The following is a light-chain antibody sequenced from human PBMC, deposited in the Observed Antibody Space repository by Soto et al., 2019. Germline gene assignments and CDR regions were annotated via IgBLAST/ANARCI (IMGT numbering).Light chain of an antibody. Sequence: ENVLTQSPGTLSLSPVERATLSCRASQSISSSYLAWYQQKPGQAPRLLIYGASSRATGIPDRFSGSGSGTDFTLTISRLEPEDFAVYYCQQYGTSLPFGGGTKVDIK. CDR3: QQYGTSLP. V-gene: IGKV3-20*01. J-gene: IGKJ4*01. CDR1: QSISSSY. CDR2: GAS.